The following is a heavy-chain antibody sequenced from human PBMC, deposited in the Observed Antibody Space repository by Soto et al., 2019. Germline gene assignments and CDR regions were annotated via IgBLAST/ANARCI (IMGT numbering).Heavy chain of an antibody. Sequence: ASVKVSCKASGYTFTSYYVHWVRQVPGQGLEWMGMTSPSGDSTGYAQKFQGRVTITADESTSTSYMEVNNLRSEDTAVYYCANGRYSTPLYYYYGMDVWVQGTTVIVSS. J-gene: IGHJ6*02. D-gene: IGHD1-26*01. CDR1: GYTFTSYY. V-gene: IGHV1-46*01. CDR2: TSPSGDST. CDR3: ANGRYSTPLYYYYGMDV.